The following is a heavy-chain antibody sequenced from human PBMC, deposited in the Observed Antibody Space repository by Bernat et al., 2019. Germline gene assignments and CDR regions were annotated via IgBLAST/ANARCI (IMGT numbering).Heavy chain of an antibody. J-gene: IGHJ2*01. CDR2: ISSSSGTI. D-gene: IGHD4-23*01. CDR3: AREPELRDQPVGYFDL. V-gene: IGHV3-48*02. Sequence: EVQLVESGGGLVQPGGSLRLSCAASGFTFSSCSMIWVRQAPGKGLEWVSYISSSSGTIYYGDSMKGRFTVSRDNAKNSLYLQMNSLRDEDTAVYYYAREPELRDQPVGYFDLWGRGTLVTVSS. CDR1: GFTFSSCS.